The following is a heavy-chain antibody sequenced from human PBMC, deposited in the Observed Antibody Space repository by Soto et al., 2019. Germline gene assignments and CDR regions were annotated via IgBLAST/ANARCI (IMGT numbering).Heavy chain of an antibody. CDR2: IYHSGST. V-gene: IGHV4-61*01. J-gene: IGHJ5*02. Sequence: SETLSLTCTVSGGSVRDGCYYWAWLRQPPGKGLEWIGHIYHSGSTIYNPSLKSRVTISIDTSKSQFSLNLNSMTAADTAVYYCAGYNWNYYFDPWGQGTLVTVSS. CDR1: GGSVRDGCYY. CDR3: AGYNWNYYFDP. D-gene: IGHD1-7*01.